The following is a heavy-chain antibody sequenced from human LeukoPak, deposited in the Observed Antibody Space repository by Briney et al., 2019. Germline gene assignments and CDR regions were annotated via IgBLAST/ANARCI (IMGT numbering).Heavy chain of an antibody. CDR2: INPNSGGT. Sequence: ASVTVSCKASGYTFTGYYMHWVRQAPGQGLEWMGWINPNSGGTNYAQKFQGRVTMTRDTSISTAYMELSRLRSDDTAVYYCARDRQGTTVTTVLHWFDPWGQGTLVTVSS. CDR1: GYTFTGYY. D-gene: IGHD4-17*01. CDR3: ARDRQGTTVTTVLHWFDP. V-gene: IGHV1-2*02. J-gene: IGHJ5*02.